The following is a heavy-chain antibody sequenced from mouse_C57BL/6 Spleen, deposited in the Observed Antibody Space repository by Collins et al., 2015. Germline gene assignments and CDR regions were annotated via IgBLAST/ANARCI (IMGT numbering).Heavy chain of an antibody. J-gene: IGHJ3*01. CDR3: AKGGGYGFAY. CDR2: IDPSDSYT. CDR1: GYTFTSYW. D-gene: IGHD2-14*01. Sequence: QVQLQQPGAKLVMPGASVKLSCKASGYTFTSYWMHWVKQRPGQGLEWIGEIDPSDSYTNYNQKFKAKSTLTVDKSSSTAYMQLSSLTSEDSAVYYCAKGGGYGFAYWGQGTLVTVSA. V-gene: IGHV1-69*01.